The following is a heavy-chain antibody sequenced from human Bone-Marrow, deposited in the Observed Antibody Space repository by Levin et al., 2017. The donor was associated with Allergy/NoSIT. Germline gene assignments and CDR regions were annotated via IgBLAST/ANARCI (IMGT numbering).Heavy chain of an antibody. Sequence: ASVKVSCKASGYTFTGYYMHWVRQAPGQGLEWMGWINPNSGGTNYAQKFQGRVTMTRDTSISTAYMELSRLRSDDTAVYYCARTPLVGEQWLASYFDYWGQGTLVTVSS. CDR1: GYTFTGYY. CDR2: INPNSGGT. J-gene: IGHJ4*02. D-gene: IGHD6-19*01. CDR3: ARTPLVGEQWLASYFDY. V-gene: IGHV1-2*02.